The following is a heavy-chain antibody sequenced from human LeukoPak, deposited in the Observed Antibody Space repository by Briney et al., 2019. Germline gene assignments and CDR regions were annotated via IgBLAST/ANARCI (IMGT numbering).Heavy chain of an antibody. Sequence: GRSLRLSCAASGFTFSSYAMHWVRQAPGKGLEWAAVISYDGSNKYYADSVKGRFTISRDNSKNTLYLQMNSLRAEDTAVYYCARVDSSGYYGIFDYWGQGALVTVSS. CDR3: ARVDSSGYYGIFDY. J-gene: IGHJ4*02. CDR1: GFTFSSYA. D-gene: IGHD3-22*01. CDR2: ISYDGSNK. V-gene: IGHV3-30-3*01.